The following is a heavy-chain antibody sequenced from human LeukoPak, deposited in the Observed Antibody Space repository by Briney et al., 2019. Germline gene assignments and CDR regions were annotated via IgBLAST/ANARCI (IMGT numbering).Heavy chain of an antibody. CDR2: IYHSGST. D-gene: IGHD3-16*01. CDR1: GDSISSTHW. V-gene: IGHV4-4*02. CDR3: ARVSRITYPDACDI. J-gene: IGHJ3*02. Sequence: SGTLSLTCAVSGDSISSTHWWNWVRQPPGKGLEWIGEIYHSGSTHYNPSLKSRATISVDKSKNQFSLRLTPVTAADTAVYYCARVSRITYPDACDIWGEGTKVTVSS.